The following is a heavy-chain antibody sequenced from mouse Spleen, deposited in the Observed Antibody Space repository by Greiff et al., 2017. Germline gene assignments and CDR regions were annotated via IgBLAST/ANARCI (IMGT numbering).Heavy chain of an antibody. CDR1: GYTFTSYW. D-gene: IGHD1-1*01. V-gene: IGHV1-50*01. J-gene: IGHJ4*01. CDR3: ARGAYYYGSSYAMDY. CDR2: IDPSDSYT. Sequence: QVQLKQSGAELVKPGASVKLSCKASGYTFTSYWMQWVKQRPGQGLEWIGEIDPSDSYTNYNQKFKGKATLTVDTSSSTAYMQLSSLTSEDSAVYYCARGAYYYGSSYAMDYWGQGTSVTVSS.